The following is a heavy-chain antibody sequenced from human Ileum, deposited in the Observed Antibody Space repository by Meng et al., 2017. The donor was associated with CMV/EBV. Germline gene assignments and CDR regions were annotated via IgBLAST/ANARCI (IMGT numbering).Heavy chain of an antibody. CDR3: ASSDSSGYYPFDY. CDR2: INPNSGGT. CDR1: GYTFPGHY. J-gene: IGHJ4*02. V-gene: IGHV1-2*02. Sequence: KASGYTFPGHYMHWVRQAPGQGLEWMGWINPNSGGTNYAQKFQGRVTMTRDTSISTAYMELSRLRSDDTAVYYCASSDSSGYYPFDYWGQGTLVTVSS. D-gene: IGHD3-22*01.